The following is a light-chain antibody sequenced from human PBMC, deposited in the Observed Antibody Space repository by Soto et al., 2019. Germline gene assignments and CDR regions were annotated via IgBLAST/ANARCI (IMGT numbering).Light chain of an antibody. CDR2: EVT. J-gene: IGLJ1*01. Sequence: QSVLTQPASVSGSPGQSITISCTGTSRDVGGYNFVSWYQQHPDKAPKLMIYEVTNRPSGVSNRFSGSKSGNTASLTISGLQAEDEADYYFSSFTSSHTYVFGTGTQLTV. CDR3: SSFTSSHTYV. CDR1: SRDVGGYNF. V-gene: IGLV2-14*01.